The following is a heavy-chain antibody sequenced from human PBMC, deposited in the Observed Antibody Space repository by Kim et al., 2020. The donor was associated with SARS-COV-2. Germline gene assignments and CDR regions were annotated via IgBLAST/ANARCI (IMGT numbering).Heavy chain of an antibody. Sequence: GGSLRLSCAASGFTVSSNYMSWVRQAPGKGLEWVSLIYSGGSTYYADSVKGRFTISRDNSKNTLYLQMNSLRADDTAVYYCACAGSAEGTVTTSIYWGQGTLVTVSS. J-gene: IGHJ4*02. CDR3: ACAGSAEGTVTTSIY. CDR1: GFTVSSNY. CDR2: IYSGGST. V-gene: IGHV3-66*01. D-gene: IGHD4-17*01.